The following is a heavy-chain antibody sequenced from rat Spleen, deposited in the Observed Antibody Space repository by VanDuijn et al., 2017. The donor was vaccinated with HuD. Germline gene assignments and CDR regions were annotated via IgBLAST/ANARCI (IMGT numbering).Heavy chain of an antibody. V-gene: IGHV5-7*01. J-gene: IGHJ1*01. CDR2: ITYDGRGT. Sequence: EVQLVESGGGLVQPGRSLKLSCAASGFTFSDYNMAWVRQAPKKGLEWVATITYDGRGTYYRDSVKGRFSISRDNAGSTLYLQMDSLRSEDTATYYCARHPNWDQGYFDFWGPGTMVTVSS. CDR1: GFTFSDYN. D-gene: IGHD5-1*01. CDR3: ARHPNWDQGYFDF.